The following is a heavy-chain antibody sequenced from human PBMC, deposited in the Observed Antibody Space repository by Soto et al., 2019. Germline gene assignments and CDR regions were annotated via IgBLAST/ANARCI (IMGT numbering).Heavy chain of an antibody. CDR1: GFTVSSSY. CDR3: ARGLVGATTAFDC. V-gene: IGHV3-53*01. Sequence: LRLSCAASGFTVSSSYMSWVRQAPGKGLEWVSTIYSPGSTYYADSVKGRFTISRDNSKNTLYLQMNSLRAEDTAVYYCARGLVGATTAFDCWGQGTLVTVSS. CDR2: IYSPGST. D-gene: IGHD1-26*01. J-gene: IGHJ4*02.